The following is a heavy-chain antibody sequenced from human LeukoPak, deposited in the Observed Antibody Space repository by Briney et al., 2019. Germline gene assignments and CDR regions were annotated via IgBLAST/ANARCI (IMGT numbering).Heavy chain of an antibody. CDR2: ISYDGSNK. V-gene: IGHV3-30*03. CDR3: ARDSPIWSGYTTAKNYYYYGMDV. J-gene: IGHJ6*02. Sequence: GGSLRLSCAASGFTFSSYDMHWVRQAPGKGLEWVAVISYDGSNKYYADSVKGRFTISRDNSKNTLYLQMNSLRAEDTAVYYCARDSPIWSGYTTAKNYYYYGMDVWGQGTTVTVSS. D-gene: IGHD3-3*01. CDR1: GFTFSSYD.